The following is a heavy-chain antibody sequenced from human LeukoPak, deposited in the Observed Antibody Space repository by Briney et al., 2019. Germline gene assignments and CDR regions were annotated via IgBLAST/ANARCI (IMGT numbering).Heavy chain of an antibody. J-gene: IGHJ4*02. CDR1: GFAFRSHG. D-gene: IGHD4-17*01. V-gene: IGHV3-48*02. Sequence: PGGSLRLSCAGSGFAFRSHGMIWVRQAPGRGLEWISYISPGGDTIYNADSVKGRFTISRDNAKNSLSLHMNGLTDEDTATYHCARVRGPTVTTMYFDDWGQGTLVTASS. CDR2: ISPGGDTI. CDR3: ARVRGPTVTTMYFDD.